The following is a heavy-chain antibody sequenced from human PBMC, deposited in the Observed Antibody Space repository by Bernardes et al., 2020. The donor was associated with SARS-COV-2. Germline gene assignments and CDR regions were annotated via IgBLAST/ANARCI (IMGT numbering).Heavy chain of an antibody. J-gene: IGHJ5*02. CDR2: IYYSGST. CDR3: AREGVAAAGTFNWFDP. D-gene: IGHD6-13*01. V-gene: IGHV4-39*02. CDR1: GGSISSSSYY. Sequence: SETLSLTCTVSGGSISSSSYYWGWLRQPPGKGLEWIGSIYYSGSTYYNPSLKSRVTISVDTSKNQFSLKLSSVTAADTAVYYCAREGVAAAGTFNWFDPWGQGTLVTVSS.